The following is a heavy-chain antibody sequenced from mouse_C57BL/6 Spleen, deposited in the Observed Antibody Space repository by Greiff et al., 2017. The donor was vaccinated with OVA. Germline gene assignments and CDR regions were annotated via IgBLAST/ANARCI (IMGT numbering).Heavy chain of an antibody. CDR3: ARGVYSNYDAMDY. Sequence: VQLQQPGAELVRPGSSVKLSCKASGYTFTSYWMHWVKQRPIQGLEWIGNIYPSDSETHYNQKFKDKATLTVDKSSSTAYMQLSSLTSEDSAVYYGARGVYSNYDAMDYWGQGTSVTVSS. J-gene: IGHJ4*01. CDR2: IYPSDSET. D-gene: IGHD2-5*01. CDR1: GYTFTSYW. V-gene: IGHV1-52*01.